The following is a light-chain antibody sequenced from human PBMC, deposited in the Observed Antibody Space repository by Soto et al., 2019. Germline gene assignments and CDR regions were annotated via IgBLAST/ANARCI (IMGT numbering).Light chain of an antibody. CDR3: QQYGSSPIT. J-gene: IGKJ1*01. CDR1: QSVSSNY. V-gene: IGKV3-20*01. CDR2: GAS. Sequence: EIVLTQSPGTLSLSPGERATLSCRASQSVSSNYLGWYQEKPGQAPRLLIYGASGRATGLPDRFSGSGSGTDFTLTISRLEPGDFAVYYCQQYGSSPITFGQGTKVDIK.